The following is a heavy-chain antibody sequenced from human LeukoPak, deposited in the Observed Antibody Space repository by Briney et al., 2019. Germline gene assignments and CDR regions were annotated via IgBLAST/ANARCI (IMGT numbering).Heavy chain of an antibody. CDR3: TGGPNYYDSSGYWTSSLLDY. Sequence: GGSLRLSCAASGFTFSNAWMSWVRQAPGKGLEWVGRIKSKTDGGTTDYAAPVKGRFTISRDDSKNTLYLQMNSLKTEDTAVYYCTGGPNYYDSSGYWTSSLLDYWGQGTLVTVSS. CDR2: IKSKTDGGTT. J-gene: IGHJ4*02. V-gene: IGHV3-15*01. D-gene: IGHD3-22*01. CDR1: GFTFSNAW.